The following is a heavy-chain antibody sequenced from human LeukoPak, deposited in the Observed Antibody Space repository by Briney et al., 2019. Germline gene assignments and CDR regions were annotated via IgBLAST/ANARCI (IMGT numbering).Heavy chain of an antibody. CDR1: GFTFNTYW. CDR2: INTDGSST. V-gene: IGHV3-74*01. D-gene: IGHD6-13*01. Sequence: GGSLRLSCAASGFTFNTYWMHWVRQAPGKGLVWVSRINTDGSSTSYADSVKGRFTISRDNAKNTLYLQMNSLRAEDTAVYYCAKDQHGAAAGGRLDYWGQGTLVTVSS. CDR3: AKDQHGAAAGGRLDY. J-gene: IGHJ4*02.